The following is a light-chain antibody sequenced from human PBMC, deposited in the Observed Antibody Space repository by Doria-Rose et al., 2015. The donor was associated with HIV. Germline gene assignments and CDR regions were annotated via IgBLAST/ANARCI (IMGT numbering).Light chain of an antibody. J-gene: IGKJ3*01. Sequence: TQPPESLGMSLGERATLNCKSNQSLLYTSKNYLAWYQQKPGQPPKLMIYWASTRHSGVPARFSGSGSGTDFTLTISSLEAEDVAVYYCQQYYDTPSFGPGTTVDIK. CDR3: QQYYDTPS. CDR2: WAS. V-gene: IGKV4-1*01. CDR1: QSLLYTSKNY.